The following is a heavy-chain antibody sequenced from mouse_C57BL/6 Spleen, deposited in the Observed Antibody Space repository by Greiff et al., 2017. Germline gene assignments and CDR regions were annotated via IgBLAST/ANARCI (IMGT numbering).Heavy chain of an antibody. V-gene: IGHV1-64*01. CDR1: GYTFTSYW. CDR3: ARLIYYGYEENY. D-gene: IGHD2-2*01. J-gene: IGHJ2*01. Sequence: QVQLQQPGAELVKPGASVKLSCKASGYTFTSYWMHWVKQRPGQGLEWIGMIHPNSGSTNYNEKFKSKATLTVDKSSSTAYMQLSSLTSEDSAVYYCARLIYYGYEENYWGQGTTLTVSS. CDR2: IHPNSGST.